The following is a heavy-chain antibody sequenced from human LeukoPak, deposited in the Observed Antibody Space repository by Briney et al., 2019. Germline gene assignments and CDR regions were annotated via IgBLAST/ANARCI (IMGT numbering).Heavy chain of an antibody. CDR3: AKEYSGSYYGPNPYFDY. CDR2: IWYDGSNK. J-gene: IGHJ4*02. V-gene: IGHV3-33*06. Sequence: GRSLRLSCAASGFTFSSYGMHWVRQAPGKGLEGVAVIWYDGSNKYYADSVKGRFTISRDNSKNTLYLQMNSLRAEDTAVYYCAKEYSGSYYGPNPYFDYWGQGTLVTVSS. D-gene: IGHD1-26*01. CDR1: GFTFSSYG.